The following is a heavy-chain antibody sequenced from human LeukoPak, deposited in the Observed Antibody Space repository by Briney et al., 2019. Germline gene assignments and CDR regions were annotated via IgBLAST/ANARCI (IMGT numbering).Heavy chain of an antibody. CDR3: ARLSWFGESIYYFDY. J-gene: IGHJ4*02. Sequence: SETLSLTCTVSGYSISSGYYWGWIRQPPGKGLEWIGSIYHSGSTYYNPSLKSRVTISVDTSKNQFSLKVTSVTAADTAVYYCARLSWFGESIYYFDYWGQGTLVTVSS. CDR2: IYHSGST. CDR1: GYSISSGYY. D-gene: IGHD3-10*01. V-gene: IGHV4-38-2*02.